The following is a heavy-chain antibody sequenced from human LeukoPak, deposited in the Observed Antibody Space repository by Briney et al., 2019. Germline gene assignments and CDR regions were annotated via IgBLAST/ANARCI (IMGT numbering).Heavy chain of an antibody. D-gene: IGHD6-13*01. CDR3: AKRSDSSWPHGANPMDV. CDR1: GFTFSSYA. J-gene: IGHJ6*02. CDR2: ISGSGGST. V-gene: IGHV3-23*01. Sequence: PGGSLRLSCAASGFTFSSYAMSWVRQAPGKGLEWVSAISGSGGSTYYADSVKGRFTISRDNSKNTLYLQMNSLRAEDTAVYYCAKRSDSSWPHGANPMDVWGQGTTVTVSS.